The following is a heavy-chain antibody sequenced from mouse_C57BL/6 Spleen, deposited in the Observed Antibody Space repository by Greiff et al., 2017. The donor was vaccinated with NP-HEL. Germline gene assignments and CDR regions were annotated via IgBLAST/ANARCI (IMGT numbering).Heavy chain of an antibody. V-gene: IGHV1-55*01. CDR3: ARGTYYSSHWYFDV. CDR1: GYTFTSYW. J-gene: IGHJ1*03. CDR2: IYPGSGST. D-gene: IGHD2-5*01. Sequence: QVQLQQSGAELVKPGASVKMSCKASGYTFTSYWITWVKQRPGQGLEWIGDIYPGSGSTNYNEKFKSKATLTVDTSSSTAYMQLSSLTSEDSAVYYCARGTYYSSHWYFDVWGTGTTVTVSS.